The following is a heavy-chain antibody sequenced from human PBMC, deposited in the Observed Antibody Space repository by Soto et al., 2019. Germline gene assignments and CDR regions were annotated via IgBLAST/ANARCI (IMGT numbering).Heavy chain of an antibody. J-gene: IGHJ4*02. Sequence: GGSLRLSCAASGFTFSSYAMHWVRQAPGKGLEYVSAISSNGGSTYYANSVKGRFTISRDNSKNTLYLQMGSLRAEDMAVYYCARGSVRYSSSSFGFDYWGQGTLVTVSS. CDR3: ARGSVRYSSSSFGFDY. D-gene: IGHD6-6*01. V-gene: IGHV3-64*01. CDR2: ISSNGGST. CDR1: GFTFSSYA.